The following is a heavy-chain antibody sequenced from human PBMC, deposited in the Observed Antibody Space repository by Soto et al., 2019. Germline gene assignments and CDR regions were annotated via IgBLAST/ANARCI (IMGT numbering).Heavy chain of an antibody. CDR3: ARIVVVVAATTFDY. J-gene: IGHJ4*02. V-gene: IGHV4-39*01. CDR1: GGSISSSSYY. D-gene: IGHD2-15*01. Sequence: SETLSLTCTVSGGSISSSSYYWGWIRQPPGKGLEWIGSIYYSGSTYYNPSLKSRVTISVDTSKNQFSLKLSSVTAADTAVYYCARIVVVVAATTFDYWGQGTLVTVSS. CDR2: IYYSGST.